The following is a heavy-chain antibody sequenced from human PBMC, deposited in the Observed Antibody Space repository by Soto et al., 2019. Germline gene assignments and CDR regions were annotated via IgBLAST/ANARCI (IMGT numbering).Heavy chain of an antibody. CDR1: GYSFASPW. J-gene: IGHJ4*02. V-gene: IGHV5-10-1*03. CDR3: ATQGLTTYYFGY. Sequence: EVQLVQSGAEVKKSGESLRISCKVSGYSFASPWISWVRKVPVKGQEWMGRSDLSESSTTYNPSFQGHITFSADQSITTAYLQWRSLEASDTATYYGATQGLTTYYFGYWGQGTLVTVSS. CDR2: SDLSESST.